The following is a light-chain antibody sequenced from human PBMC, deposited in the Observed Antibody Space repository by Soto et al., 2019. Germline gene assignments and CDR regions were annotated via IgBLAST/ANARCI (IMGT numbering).Light chain of an antibody. CDR1: QSIGRW. Sequence: DIQMTQSPSTLSASVGDRVTITCRASQSIGRWLAWYQQKPGKAPTLLISQASTLQGGVPSRFSGRGSGTEFTLAIDSLQPEDFATYYCLQYNSYSLGQGTKVEIK. V-gene: IGKV1-5*03. J-gene: IGKJ2*01. CDR2: QAS. CDR3: LQYNSYS.